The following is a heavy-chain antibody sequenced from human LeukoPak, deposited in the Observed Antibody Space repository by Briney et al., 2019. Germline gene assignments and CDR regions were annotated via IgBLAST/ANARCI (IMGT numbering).Heavy chain of an antibody. CDR1: GFTFSSYG. Sequence: ALRLSCAASGFTFSSYGMHWVRQAPGKGLEWVAVIWYDGSNKYYADSVKGRFTISRDNSKNTLYLQMNSLRAEDTAVYYCARDGGGSFYGRYYYYGMGVWGQGTTVTVSS. J-gene: IGHJ6*02. CDR2: IWYDGSNK. CDR3: ARDGGGSFYGRYYYYGMGV. V-gene: IGHV3-30*19. D-gene: IGHD2-15*01.